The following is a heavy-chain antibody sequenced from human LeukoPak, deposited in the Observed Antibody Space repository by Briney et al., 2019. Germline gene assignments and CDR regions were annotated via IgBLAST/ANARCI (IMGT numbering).Heavy chain of an antibody. V-gene: IGHV4-34*01. CDR3: ARGRSSYYGSGSRTPYYYGMDV. J-gene: IGHJ6*02. CDR1: GGSFSGYY. D-gene: IGHD3-10*01. CDR2: INHSGRT. Sequence: SGTLSLTCAVYGGSFSGYYWSWIRQPPGKGLEWIGEINHSGRTNYNPSLKSRVTISVDTSKNQFSLKLSSVTAADTAVYYCARGRSSYYGSGSRTPYYYGMDVWGQGTTVTVSS.